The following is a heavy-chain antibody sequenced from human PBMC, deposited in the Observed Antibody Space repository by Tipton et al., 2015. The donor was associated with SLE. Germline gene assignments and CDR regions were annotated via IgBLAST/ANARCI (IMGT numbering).Heavy chain of an antibody. CDR1: GFTFSSYA. CDR3: ARGNFGKYYFDY. D-gene: IGHD3-3*01. J-gene: IGHJ4*02. Sequence: SLRLSCAASGFTFSSYAMNWVRQAPGKGLEWVSVIHGGRSTYYADSVKGRFTISRANSKNTLYLQMHSLRGDDTAVYYCARGNFGKYYFDYWGPGTLVTVSS. V-gene: IGHV3-23*03. CDR2: IHGGRST.